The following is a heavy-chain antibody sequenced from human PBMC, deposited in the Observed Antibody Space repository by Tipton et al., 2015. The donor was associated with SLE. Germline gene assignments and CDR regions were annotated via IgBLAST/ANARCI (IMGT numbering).Heavy chain of an antibody. CDR2: IYYSGST. V-gene: IGHV4-59*01. CDR1: GGSISSYY. Sequence: TLSLTCTVSGGSISSYYWSWIRPPPGKGLEWIGYIYYSGSTNYNPSLKSRVTISVDTSKNQFSLKLSSVTAADTAVYYCARASPMVRGVIPYSSYMYVWGTRTPVSVSS. D-gene: IGHD3-10*01. J-gene: IGHJ6*03. CDR3: ARASPMVRGVIPYSSYMYV.